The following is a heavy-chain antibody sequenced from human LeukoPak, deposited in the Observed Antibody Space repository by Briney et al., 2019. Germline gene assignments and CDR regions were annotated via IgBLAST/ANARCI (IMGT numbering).Heavy chain of an antibody. V-gene: IGHV3-30*04. CDR2: ISYDGSNK. CDR1: GFTFSSYA. Sequence: PGRSLRLSCAASGFTFSSYAMHWVRQAPGKGLEWVAVISYDGSNKYYADSVKGRFTISRDNAKNSLYLQMSSLRAEDTAVYYCARAFSVGWGQGTLVTVSS. J-gene: IGHJ4*02. CDR3: ARAFSVG. D-gene: IGHD3-10*01.